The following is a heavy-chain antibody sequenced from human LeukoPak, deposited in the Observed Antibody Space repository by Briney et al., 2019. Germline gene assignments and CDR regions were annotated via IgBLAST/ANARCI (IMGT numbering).Heavy chain of an antibody. CDR3: AKVVRYYERSAYEGSEYFQH. CDR2: IYSGGDA. V-gene: IGHV3-66*01. Sequence: PGGSLRLSCAASGSTVSSNYMSWVRQAPGKGLECVSVIYSGGDAYYADSVRGRFTISRDNSKNTLYLQMNSLRAEDTAVYYCAKVVRYYERSAYEGSEYFQHWGQGTLVTVSS. J-gene: IGHJ1*01. CDR1: GSTVSSNY. D-gene: IGHD3-22*01.